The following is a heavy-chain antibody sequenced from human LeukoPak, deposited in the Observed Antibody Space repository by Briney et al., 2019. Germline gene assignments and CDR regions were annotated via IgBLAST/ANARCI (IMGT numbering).Heavy chain of an antibody. CDR1: GYTFTSYY. CDR2: IRPIADTT. D-gene: IGHD2-21*01. CDR3: ARDVPYCGVICHDAYDI. Sequence: ASVKVSCKASGYTFTSYYMHWVRQAPGLGLEWMGIIRPIADTTTYPQKFQGRVTMTRDMSTSTAYMELSSLTSEDTALYYCARDVPYCGVICHDAYDIWGQGTKVTVSS. J-gene: IGHJ3*02. V-gene: IGHV1-46*01.